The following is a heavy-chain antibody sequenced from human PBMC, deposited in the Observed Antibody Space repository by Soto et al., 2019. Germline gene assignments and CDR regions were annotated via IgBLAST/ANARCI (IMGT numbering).Heavy chain of an antibody. V-gene: IGHV1-69*13. J-gene: IGHJ4*02. CDR3: AREHDVVVVPFLDY. CDR1: GGTFSSYA. D-gene: IGHD3-22*01. Sequence: GASVKVSCKASGGTFSSYAISWVRQAPGQGLEWMGGIIPIFGTANYAQKFQGRVTITADESTSTAYMELRSLRSEDTAVYYCAREHDVVVVPFLDYWGQGTLVTVSS. CDR2: IIPIFGTA.